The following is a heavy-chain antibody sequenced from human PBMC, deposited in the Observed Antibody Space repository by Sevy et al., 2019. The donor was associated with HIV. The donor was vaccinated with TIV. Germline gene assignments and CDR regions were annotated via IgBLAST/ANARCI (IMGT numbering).Heavy chain of an antibody. CDR3: AKDDGDYDFWAFDI. Sequence: GGSLRLSCVASEFTFSTYGMHWVRRAPGKGLEWVAAISYDGNNKKYGDSVKGRFTISRDNSKNMLYLQMNSLRVEDTAVYYCAKDDGDYDFWAFDIWGQGTMVTVSS. V-gene: IGHV3-30*18. J-gene: IGHJ3*02. CDR2: ISYDGNNK. D-gene: IGHD3-3*01. CDR1: EFTFSTYG.